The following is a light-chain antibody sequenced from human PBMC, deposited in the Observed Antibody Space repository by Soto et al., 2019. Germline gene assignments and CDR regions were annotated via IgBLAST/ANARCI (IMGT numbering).Light chain of an antibody. V-gene: IGKV3-20*01. CDR3: QQYGSSPRT. CDR2: GAS. J-gene: IGKJ1*01. Sequence: EIVLTQSPGTLSLSPGERATLSCRASQSVSSSYLAWYQQKPGQAPRLLIYGASSRATGIPDRFSGSGSGTDFTLTISRLESEDCAVYYCQQYGSSPRTCGQGTKVEIK. CDR1: QSVSSSY.